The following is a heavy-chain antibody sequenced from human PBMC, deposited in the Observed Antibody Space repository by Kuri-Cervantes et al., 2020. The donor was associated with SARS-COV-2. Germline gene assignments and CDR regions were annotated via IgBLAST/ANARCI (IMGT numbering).Heavy chain of an antibody. CDR3: ARLYYYDSSGSYYYYGMDV. Sequence: ASVKVSCKASGYTFTSYGISWVRQAPGQGLEWMGWISAYNGNTNYAQKLQGRVTMTTDTSTSTAYMELRSLRSDDTAVYYCARLYYYDSSGSYYYYGMDVWGQGTTVTVSS. V-gene: IGHV1-18*01. J-gene: IGHJ6*02. D-gene: IGHD3-22*01. CDR1: GYTFTSYG. CDR2: ISAYNGNT.